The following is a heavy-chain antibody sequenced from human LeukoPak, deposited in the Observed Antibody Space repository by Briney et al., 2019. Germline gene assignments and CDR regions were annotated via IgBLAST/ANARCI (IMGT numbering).Heavy chain of an antibody. D-gene: IGHD6-13*01. V-gene: IGHV1-2*02. CDR1: GYTFTGYY. CDR2: INPNSGGT. J-gene: IGHJ6*03. CDR3: ARDSSSWSHYLNYYYYYYMDV. Sequence: ASVKVSCKASGYTFTGYYMHWVRQAPGQGLEWMGWINPNSGGTNYAQKFQGRVTMTRDTSISTAYMELRSLRSDDTAVYYCARDSSSWSHYLNYYYYYYMDVWGKGTTVTVSS.